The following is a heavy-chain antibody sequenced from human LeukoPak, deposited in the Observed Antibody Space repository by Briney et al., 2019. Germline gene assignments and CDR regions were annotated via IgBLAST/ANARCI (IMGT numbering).Heavy chain of an antibody. Sequence: PSVKVSCKASGYTFTGYYMHWVRQAPGQGLEWMGWINPNSGGTNYAQKFQGRVTMTRDTSISTAYMELSRLRSDDTAVYYCARSRRDGYNYVPYWGQGTLVSVSS. CDR2: INPNSGGT. CDR3: ARSRRDGYNYVPY. J-gene: IGHJ4*02. CDR1: GYTFTGYY. V-gene: IGHV1-2*02. D-gene: IGHD5-24*01.